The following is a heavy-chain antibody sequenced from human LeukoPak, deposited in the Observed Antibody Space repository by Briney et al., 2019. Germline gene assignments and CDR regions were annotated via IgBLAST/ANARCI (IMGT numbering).Heavy chain of an antibody. J-gene: IGHJ4*02. Sequence: SVKVSCKASGGTFSSYAISWVRQAPGQGLEWMGGIIPIFGTANYAQKFQGRVTITADESTSTAYMELSSLRSEDTAVYYCASDGRGYYDSSGYFGYWGQGTLVTVSS. V-gene: IGHV1-69*13. CDR1: GGTFSSYA. CDR3: ASDGRGYYDSSGYFGY. CDR2: IIPIFGTA. D-gene: IGHD3-22*01.